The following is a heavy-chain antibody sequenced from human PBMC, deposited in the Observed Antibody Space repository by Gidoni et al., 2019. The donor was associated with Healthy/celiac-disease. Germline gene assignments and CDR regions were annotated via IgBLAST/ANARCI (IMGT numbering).Heavy chain of an antibody. CDR2: ISYDGSNK. V-gene: IGHV3-30*18. Sequence: QVQLLESGGGVVQPGRSLRLSCAASVFTFSSYGMPWVRQAPGKGLEWVAVISYDGSNKDYADSVKGRFTISRDNSKNTLYLQMNSLRAEDTAVYYCAKGRLRFLEWLEGLDYFDYWGQGTLVTVSS. D-gene: IGHD3-3*01. CDR1: VFTFSSYG. J-gene: IGHJ4*02. CDR3: AKGRLRFLEWLEGLDYFDY.